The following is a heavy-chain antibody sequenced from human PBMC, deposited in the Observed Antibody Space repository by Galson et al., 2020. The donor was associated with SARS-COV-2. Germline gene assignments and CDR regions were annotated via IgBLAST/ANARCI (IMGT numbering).Heavy chain of an antibody. J-gene: IGHJ2*01. D-gene: IGHD4-17*01. CDR1: GFTFSSYA. Sequence: GESLKISCAASGFTFSSYAMYWVRQAPGKGLEWLAVISGDGSKKYYLDSVEGRFTISRDNSKNTLFMQMNSLRPEDTALYFCARDYGDHVGYFHLWGRGTLVTVSS. CDR2: ISGDGSKK. CDR3: ARDYGDHVGYFHL. V-gene: IGHV3-30-3*01.